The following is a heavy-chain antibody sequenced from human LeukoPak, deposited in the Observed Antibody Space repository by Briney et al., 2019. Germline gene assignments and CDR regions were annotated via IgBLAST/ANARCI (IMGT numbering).Heavy chain of an antibody. V-gene: IGHV4-59*01. J-gene: IGHJ4*02. CDR2: IYYSGST. D-gene: IGHD6-13*01. CDR3: ARDVIAAAGSGGFDY. CDR1: GGSISSYY. Sequence: SGTLSLTCTVSGGSISSYYWSWIRQPPGKGLEWIGYIYYSGSTNYNPSLKSRVTISVDTSKNQFSLKLSSVTAADTAVYYCARDVIAAAGSGGFDYWGQGTLVTVSS.